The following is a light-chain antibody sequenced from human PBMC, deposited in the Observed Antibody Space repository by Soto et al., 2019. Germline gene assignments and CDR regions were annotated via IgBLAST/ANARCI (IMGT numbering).Light chain of an antibody. J-gene: IGKJ1*01. Sequence: EIVLTQSPATLSLSPGERATLSCRASQSVSSSLAWYQQKPGLPPRLLIYDASNRAAGIPARFSGSGSGTDFTLTISSLEPEDFAVYYCQQRSDWPAWTSGHGTKVDIK. CDR2: DAS. CDR3: QQRSDWPAWT. V-gene: IGKV3-11*01. CDR1: QSVSSS.